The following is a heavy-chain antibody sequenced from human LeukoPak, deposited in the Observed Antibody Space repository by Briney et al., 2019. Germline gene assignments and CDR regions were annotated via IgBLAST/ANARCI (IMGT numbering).Heavy chain of an antibody. D-gene: IGHD2-2*01. CDR3: AKEYGPTREYCSSTSCYVDY. Sequence: PGGSLRLSCAASGFTFSSYAMHWVRQAPGKGLEWVAVISYDGSNKYYADSVKGRFTISRDNSKNTLYLQMNSLRAEDTAVYYCAKEYGPTREYCSSTSCYVDYWGQGTLVTVSS. J-gene: IGHJ4*02. CDR2: ISYDGSNK. V-gene: IGHV3-30*04. CDR1: GFTFSSYA.